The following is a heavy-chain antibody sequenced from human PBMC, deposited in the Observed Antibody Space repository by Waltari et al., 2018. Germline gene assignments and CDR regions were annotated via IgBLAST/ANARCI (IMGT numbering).Heavy chain of an antibody. Sequence: QLQLQESGPGLVKPSETLSLPCTVSGGAISSSSYYWGWMRQAPGKGLEWIGSFFYSGSTNYNPSLRSRVTISVDASKNQFSLRLSSVTAADTAVYYCARRYGDYVDAYFWGQGTLVTVSS. D-gene: IGHD4-17*01. CDR2: FFYSGST. CDR3: ARRYGDYVDAYF. J-gene: IGHJ4*02. V-gene: IGHV4-39*01. CDR1: GGAISSSSYY.